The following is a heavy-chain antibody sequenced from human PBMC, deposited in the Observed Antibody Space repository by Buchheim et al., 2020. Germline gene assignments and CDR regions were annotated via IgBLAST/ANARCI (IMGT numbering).Heavy chain of an antibody. CDR2: IYHSGST. CDR1: GGSISSYY. Sequence: QVQLQESGPGLVKPSETLSLTCTVSGGSISSYYWSWIRQPPGKGLEWIGYIYHSGSTHYIPSLTSRVTISIETTKNPVPLKLSSVTAADTAVYYCARDIDYWGQGTL. CDR3: ARDIDY. J-gene: IGHJ4*01. V-gene: IGHV4-59*01.